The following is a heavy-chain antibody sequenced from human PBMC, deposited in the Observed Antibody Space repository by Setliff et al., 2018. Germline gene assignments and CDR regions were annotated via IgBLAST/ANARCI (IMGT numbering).Heavy chain of an antibody. V-gene: IGHV1-69*11. CDR2: IIPVVGTA. D-gene: IGHD3-22*01. CDR1: GGTFRTDG. Sequence: SVKVSCKASGGTFRTDGFNWVRQAPGQGLEWMGRIIPVVGTAKYVQKFQGRVTISADESARTAYMELSSLRFEDTAVYYCARDTRDKYDTSGYYLSFDSWGQGALVTVSS. J-gene: IGHJ4*02. CDR3: ARDTRDKYDTSGYYLSFDS.